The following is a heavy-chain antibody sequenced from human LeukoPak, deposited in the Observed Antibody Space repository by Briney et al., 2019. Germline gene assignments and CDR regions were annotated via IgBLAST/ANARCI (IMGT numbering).Heavy chain of an antibody. V-gene: IGHV4-34*01. D-gene: IGHD3-22*01. CDR2: INHSGST. J-gene: IGHJ3*02. CDR1: GGSFSGYY. CDR3: AGSRKKKYYYDSSAHRSPDAFDI. Sequence: PSETLSLTCAVYGGSFSGYYWSWIRQPPGKGLEWIGEINHSGSTNYNPSLKSRVTISVDTSKNQFSLKLSSVTAADTAVYYCAGSRKKKYYYDSSAHRSPDAFDIWGQGTMVTVSS.